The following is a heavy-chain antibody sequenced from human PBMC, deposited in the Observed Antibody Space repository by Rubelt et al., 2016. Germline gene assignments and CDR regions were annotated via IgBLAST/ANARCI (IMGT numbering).Heavy chain of an antibody. CDR3: ARDVRWSWHFDL. CDR1: SFSISSGHY. J-gene: IGHJ2*01. D-gene: IGHD4-23*01. CDR2: ISHSGSA. Sequence: QVQLQESGPGLVKPSETLSLTCTVSSFSISSGHYWGWIRQPPGKGLEWIGSISHSGSAYYNPSFKSRVTISVHTSENQFSLRRISVTAADTAIYDYARDVRWSWHFDLWGRGTLVTVSS. V-gene: IGHV4-38-2*02.